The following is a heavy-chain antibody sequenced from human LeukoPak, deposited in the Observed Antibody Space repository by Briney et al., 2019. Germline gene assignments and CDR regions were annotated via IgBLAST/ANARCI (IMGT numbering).Heavy chain of an antibody. CDR3: VGDSDFDY. CDR2: INHSGST. Sequence: SETLSLTCTVSGGSISSSSYYWGWIRQPPGKGLEWIGEINHSGSTNYNPSLKSRVTISVDTSKNQFSLKLSSVTAADTAVYYCVGDSDFDYWGQETLVTVSS. V-gene: IGHV4-39*07. J-gene: IGHJ4*02. CDR1: GGSISSSSYY.